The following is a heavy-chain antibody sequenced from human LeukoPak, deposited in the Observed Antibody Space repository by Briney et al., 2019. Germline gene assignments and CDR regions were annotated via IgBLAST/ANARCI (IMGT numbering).Heavy chain of an antibody. J-gene: IGHJ4*02. V-gene: IGHV3-7*03. CDR3: ARRYFDS. CDR1: GFTFSDYW. CDR2: IKQDGSAK. Sequence: GGSLRLSCAASGFTFSDYWMHWARQAPGKGLEWVANIKQDGSAKYYVDSVKGRFTISRDNAKNSLYLQMNSLRAEDTAVYYCARRYFDSWGQGTLVTVSS.